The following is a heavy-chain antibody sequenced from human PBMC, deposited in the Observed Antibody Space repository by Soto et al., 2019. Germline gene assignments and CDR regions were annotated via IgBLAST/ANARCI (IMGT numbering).Heavy chain of an antibody. J-gene: IGHJ6*02. V-gene: IGHV3-30-3*01. CDR3: ARDLDSPATIFGVVTYPSYYYYGMDV. CDR1: GFTFSSYA. CDR2: ISYDGSNK. Sequence: PGGSLRLSCAASGFTFSSYAMHWVRQAPGKGLEWVAVISYDGSNKYYAGSVKGRFTISRDNSKNTLYLQMNSLRAEDTAVYYCARDLDSPATIFGVVTYPSYYYYGMDVWGQGTTVTVSS. D-gene: IGHD3-3*01.